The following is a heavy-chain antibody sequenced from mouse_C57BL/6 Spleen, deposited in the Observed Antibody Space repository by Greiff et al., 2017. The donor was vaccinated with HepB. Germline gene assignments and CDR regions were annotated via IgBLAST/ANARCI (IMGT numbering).Heavy chain of an antibody. Sequence: VQLQQSGPGLVQPSQSLSITCTVSGFSLTSYGVHWVRQSPGKGLEWLGVIWSGGSTDYNAAFISRLSISKDNSKSQVFFKMNSLQADDTAIYYCASYYYGSSYDWYFDVWGTGTTVTVSS. D-gene: IGHD1-1*01. V-gene: IGHV2-2*01. CDR1: GFSLTSYG. CDR2: IWSGGST. CDR3: ASYYYGSSYDWYFDV. J-gene: IGHJ1*03.